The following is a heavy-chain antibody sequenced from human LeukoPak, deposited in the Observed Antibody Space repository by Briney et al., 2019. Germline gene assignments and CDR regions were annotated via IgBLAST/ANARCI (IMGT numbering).Heavy chain of an antibody. CDR3: ARGLGTMSNVFDI. Sequence: GGSLRLSCAASGFTFSSYEMNWVRQAPGKGLEWVTFVRNDGSTTYYADSVQGRFTISRDNSKNTLYLQMNSLRTDDTAVYYCARGLGTMSNVFDIWGQGTMVTVSS. CDR1: GFTFSSYE. V-gene: IGHV3-30*02. J-gene: IGHJ3*02. CDR2: VRNDGSTT. D-gene: IGHD7-27*01.